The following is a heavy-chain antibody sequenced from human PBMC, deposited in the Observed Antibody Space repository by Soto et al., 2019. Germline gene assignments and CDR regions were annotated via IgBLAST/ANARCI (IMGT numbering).Heavy chain of an antibody. D-gene: IGHD3-10*02. CDR3: AGGLFGEFVYYFDY. V-gene: IGHV1-18*01. Sequence: ASVKVSCKASGCTFSSYSISWVRQAPGQGLEWMGWISAYNGNTNYAQKLQGRVTMTTDTSTSTAYMELRSLRSDDTAVYYCAGGLFGEFVYYFDYWGQGTLVTVSS. CDR2: ISAYNGNT. CDR1: GCTFSSYS. J-gene: IGHJ4*02.